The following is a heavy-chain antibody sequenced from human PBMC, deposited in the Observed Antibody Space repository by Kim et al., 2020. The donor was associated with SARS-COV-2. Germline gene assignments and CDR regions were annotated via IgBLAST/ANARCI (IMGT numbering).Heavy chain of an antibody. D-gene: IGHD3-10*01. CDR3: ARSRITMVRGALLSTFDY. Sequence: KSRVTISVDTSKNQFSLKLSSVTAADTAVYYCARSRITMVRGALLSTFDYWGQGTLVTVSS. V-gene: IGHV4-34*01. J-gene: IGHJ4*02.